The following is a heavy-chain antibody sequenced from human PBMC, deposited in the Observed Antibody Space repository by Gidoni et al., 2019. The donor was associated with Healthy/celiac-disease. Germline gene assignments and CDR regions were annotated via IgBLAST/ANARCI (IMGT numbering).Heavy chain of an antibody. D-gene: IGHD3-22*01. CDR1: GFTFSSYS. Sequence: EVQLVESGGGLVQPGGSLGLSCAAPGFTFSSYSMNWVRQAPGKGLEGVSYISSSSSTIYYADSVKGRFTISRDNAKNSLYLQMNSLRDEDTAVYYCARDGYYDSSGYRPGAYYFDYWGQGTLVTVSS. J-gene: IGHJ4*02. V-gene: IGHV3-48*02. CDR3: ARDGYYDSSGYRPGAYYFDY. CDR2: ISSSSSTI.